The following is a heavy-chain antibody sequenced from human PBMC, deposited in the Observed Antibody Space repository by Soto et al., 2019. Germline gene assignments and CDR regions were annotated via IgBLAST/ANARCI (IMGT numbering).Heavy chain of an antibody. Sequence: PSETLSLTCTVSGGSMRNYFWTWIRQPPGKGLEWIGYIHYSGTTSFFSSYNPSLRSRVTISEDTSKNQFSLKLLSVTTADTAVYFCAAGEASSRNLAPYYLDFWGQGTLVTVSS. CDR3: AAGEASSRNLAPYYLDF. D-gene: IGHD6-13*01. CDR1: GGSMRNYF. V-gene: IGHV4-59*01. CDR2: IHYSGTT. J-gene: IGHJ4*02.